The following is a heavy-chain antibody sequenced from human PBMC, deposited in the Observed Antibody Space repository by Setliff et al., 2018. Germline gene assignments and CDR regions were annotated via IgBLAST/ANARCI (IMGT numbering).Heavy chain of an antibody. J-gene: IGHJ4*02. CDR2: IIPILGIA. CDR3: ARDPAFRRGGIAVAGSFDY. CDR1: GGTFSSYA. V-gene: IGHV1-69*10. Sequence: EASVKVSCKASGGTFSSYAISWVRQAPGQGLEWMGGIIPILGIANYAQKFQGRVTITADESTSTAYMELSSLRSEDTAVYYCARDPAFRRGGIAVAGSFDYWGQGTLVTVSS. D-gene: IGHD6-19*01.